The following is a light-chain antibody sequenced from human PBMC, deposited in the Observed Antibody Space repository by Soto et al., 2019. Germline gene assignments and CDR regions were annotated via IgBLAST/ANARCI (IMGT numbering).Light chain of an antibody. CDR3: QQYNRFPWT. CDR2: DAS. V-gene: IGKV1-5*01. CDR1: QTISSW. Sequence: DFQMTQSPSTLSASVGDRVTITCRASQTISSWLDWFQQTPGKAPKVLISDASRLENGVTSSFSGSGSGTEFTLTISSLQPDDFATYYCQQYNRFPWTFGQGTKLEFK. J-gene: IGKJ2*02.